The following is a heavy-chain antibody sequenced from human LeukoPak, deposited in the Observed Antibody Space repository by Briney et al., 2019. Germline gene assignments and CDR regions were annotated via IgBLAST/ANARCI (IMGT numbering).Heavy chain of an antibody. CDR3: ARGSIYSYGHPFDY. D-gene: IGHD5-18*01. J-gene: IGHJ4*02. V-gene: IGHV4-34*01. CDR1: GGSFSGYY. CDR2: INHSGST. Sequence: SETLSLTCAVYGGSFSGYYWSWIRQPPGKGLEWIGEINHSGSTNYNPSLKRRVTISVDTSKNQFSLKLSSVTAADTAVYYCARGSIYSYGHPFDYWGQGTLVTVSS.